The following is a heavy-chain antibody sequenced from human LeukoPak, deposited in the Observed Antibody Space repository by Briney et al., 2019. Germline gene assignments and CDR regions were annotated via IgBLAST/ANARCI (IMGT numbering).Heavy chain of an antibody. J-gene: IGHJ4*02. CDR3: AKDPEGYSGYDPRAY. CDR1: GFTFSSYG. D-gene: IGHD5-12*01. Sequence: GGSLRLSCAASGFTFSSYGMHWVRQAPGKGLEWVAFIRYDGSNKYYADSVKGRFTISRDNSKNTLYLQMNSLRAEDTAVYYCAKDPEGYSGYDPRAYWGQGTLVTVSS. V-gene: IGHV3-30*02. CDR2: IRYDGSNK.